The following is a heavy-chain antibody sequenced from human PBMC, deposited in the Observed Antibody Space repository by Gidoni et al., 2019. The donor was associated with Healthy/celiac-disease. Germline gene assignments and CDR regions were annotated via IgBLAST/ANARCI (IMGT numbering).Heavy chain of an antibody. CDR3: ATEEQLERSLAYAFDI. Sequence: QVQLVQSGAEVKKPGASVKVSCKVSGYTLTELSMHWVRQAPGTGLEWMGGFDPEDGETIYAQKFQGRVTMTEDTSTDTAYMELSSLRSEDTAVYYCATEEQLERSLAYAFDIWGQGTMVTVSS. J-gene: IGHJ3*02. CDR1: GYTLTELS. CDR2: FDPEDGET. V-gene: IGHV1-24*01. D-gene: IGHD1-1*01.